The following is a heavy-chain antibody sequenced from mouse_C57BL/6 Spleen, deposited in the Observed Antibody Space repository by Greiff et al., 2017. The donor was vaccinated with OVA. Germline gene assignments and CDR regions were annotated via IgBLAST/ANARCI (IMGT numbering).Heavy chain of an antibody. CDR1: GYTFTSYW. J-gene: IGHJ2*01. Sequence: VQLQQPGAELVRPGSSVKLSCKASGYTFTSYWMHWVKQRPIQGLEWIGNIDPSDSETHYNQKFKDKATLTVDKSSSTAYMQLSSLTSEDSAVYYCARGIYYGNSYYFDYWGQGTTLTVSS. CDR3: ARGIYYGNSYYFDY. D-gene: IGHD2-1*01. V-gene: IGHV1-52*01. CDR2: IDPSDSET.